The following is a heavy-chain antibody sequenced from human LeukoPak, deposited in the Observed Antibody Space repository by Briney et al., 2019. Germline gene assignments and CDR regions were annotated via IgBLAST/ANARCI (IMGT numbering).Heavy chain of an antibody. Sequence: GGSLRLSCAASGFTLSTYWMSWVRQVPGKGLEWAANIKKDGSETYYVDSVKGRFTISRDNAKNSLYLQMNSLRAEDTAIYHCAKGRYSGTTYYFDYWGQGTLVTVSS. V-gene: IGHV3-7*03. J-gene: IGHJ4*02. CDR3: AKGRYSGTTYYFDY. CDR1: GFTLSTYW. D-gene: IGHD5-12*01. CDR2: IKKDGSET.